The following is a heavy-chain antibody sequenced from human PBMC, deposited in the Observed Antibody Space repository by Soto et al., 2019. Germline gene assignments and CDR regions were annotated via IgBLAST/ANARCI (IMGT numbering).Heavy chain of an antibody. V-gene: IGHV3-30-3*01. CDR2: ISYDGGSK. Sequence: QVQLVESGGGVVQPGRSLRLSCAASGFTFSSYAMIWIRQAPGKGLGWVAVISYDGGSKYYGDSVKSRFTISRDNSKNTLYLQMNSLRPEDTAVYYCARGRGTYSYPLGDDWGQGTLVTVSS. CDR1: GFTFSSYA. D-gene: IGHD5-18*01. J-gene: IGHJ4*02. CDR3: ARGRGTYSYPLGDD.